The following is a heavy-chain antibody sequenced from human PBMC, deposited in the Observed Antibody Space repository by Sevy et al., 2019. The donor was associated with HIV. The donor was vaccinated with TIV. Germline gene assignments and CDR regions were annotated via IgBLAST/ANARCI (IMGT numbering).Heavy chain of an antibody. CDR3: ATAPPLVLPAAPENYGMDV. CDR2: FDPEDGET. D-gene: IGHD2-2*01. CDR1: GYTLTELS. V-gene: IGHV1-24*01. Sequence: ASVKVSCKVSGYTLTELSMHWVRQAPGKGLEWMGGFDPEDGETIYAQKFQGRDTMTEDTSTDTAYMELSSLRSEDTAVYYCATAPPLVLPAAPENYGMDVWGQGTTVSVSS. J-gene: IGHJ6*02.